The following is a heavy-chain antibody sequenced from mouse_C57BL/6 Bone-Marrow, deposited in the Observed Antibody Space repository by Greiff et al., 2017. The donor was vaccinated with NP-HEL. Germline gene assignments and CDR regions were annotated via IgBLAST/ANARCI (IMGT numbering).Heavy chain of an antibody. CDR3: ASPNYGSSPWFAY. Sequence: VQLKESGGGLVQPGGSLKLSCAASGIDFSRYWMSWVRRAPGKGLEWIGEINPDSSTINYAPSLKDKFIISRDNAKNTLYLQMSKVRSEDTALYYCASPNYGSSPWFAYWGQGTLVTVSA. CDR1: GIDFSRYW. J-gene: IGHJ3*01. CDR2: INPDSSTI. D-gene: IGHD1-1*01. V-gene: IGHV4-1*01.